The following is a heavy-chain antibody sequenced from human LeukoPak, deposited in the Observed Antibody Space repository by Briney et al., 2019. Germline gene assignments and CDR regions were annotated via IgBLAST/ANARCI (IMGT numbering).Heavy chain of an antibody. J-gene: IGHJ4*02. CDR1: GFTFSSYG. CDR2: IRYDGSNT. D-gene: IGHD3-3*01. CDR3: EKDRITPYDFWSGYYPD. Sequence: GGSLRLSCAASGFTFSSYGMHWVRQAPGKGLEWVAFIRYDGSNTYYADSVKGRFTISRDNSKNTLYMQMNSLRTEDTAVYYCEKDRITPYDFWSGYYPDWGQGTLVTVSS. V-gene: IGHV3-30*02.